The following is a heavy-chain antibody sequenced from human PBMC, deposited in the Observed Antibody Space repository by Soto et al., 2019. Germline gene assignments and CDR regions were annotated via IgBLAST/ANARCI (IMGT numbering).Heavy chain of an antibody. CDR1: GFSFGDYW. J-gene: IGHJ4*02. V-gene: IGHV3-7*03. D-gene: IGHD3-3*01. CDR3: AKLGIGYYTGLYFDY. Sequence: EVQLVESGGALVQRGGSLRLSCAASGFSFGDYWMSWVRQAPGKGLEWVAHMKKDGSEKYYVDSVKGRFSVSRDNSKNSLYLQMDSLRAEDTAVHYCAKLGIGYYTGLYFDYWGQGTLVTVSS. CDR2: MKKDGSEK.